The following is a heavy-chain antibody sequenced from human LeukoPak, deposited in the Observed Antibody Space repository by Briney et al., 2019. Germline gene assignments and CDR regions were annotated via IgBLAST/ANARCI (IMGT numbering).Heavy chain of an antibody. CDR1: GYSISSGYY. CDR3: AREVGATTGDY. D-gene: IGHD1-26*01. V-gene: IGHV4-38-2*02. J-gene: IGHJ4*02. Sequence: SETLSLTCTVSGYSISSGYYWGWIRQPPGKGLEWIGSIYHSGSTYYNPSLKSRVTISVDTSKNQFSLKLSSVTAADTAVYYCAREVGATTGDYWGQGTPVTVSS. CDR2: IYHSGST.